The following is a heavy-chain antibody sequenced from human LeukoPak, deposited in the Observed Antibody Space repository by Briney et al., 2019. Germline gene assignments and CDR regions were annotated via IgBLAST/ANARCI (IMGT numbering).Heavy chain of an antibody. CDR2: ISGSGGST. J-gene: IGHJ4*02. D-gene: IGHD6-13*01. V-gene: IGHV3-23*01. CDR1: RFTFSSYA. CDR3: AISGSSTWPNYFDH. Sequence: GGSLRLFCAASRFTFSSYAMSWVRQAPGKGLEWVSTISGSGGSTYYADSEKGRFTISRDNSKNTLYLQMNSLRADDTAIYYCAISGSSTWPNYFDHWGQGTLVTVSS.